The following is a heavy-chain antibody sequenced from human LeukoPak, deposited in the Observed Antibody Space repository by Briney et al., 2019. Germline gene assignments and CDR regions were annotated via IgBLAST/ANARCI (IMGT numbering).Heavy chain of an antibody. CDR2: VYYSGST. CDR3: ARGGWYPFDS. J-gene: IGHJ4*02. Sequence: SETLSLTCTVSGGSIYTSSYFWGWIRQPPGKGLEWIGSVYYSGSTYSNPSLKSRVTISVDSSRNQFSLKLSSVTAADTAVYYCARGGWYPFDSWGQGTLVTVSS. D-gene: IGHD6-19*01. V-gene: IGHV4-39*07. CDR1: GGSIYTSSYF.